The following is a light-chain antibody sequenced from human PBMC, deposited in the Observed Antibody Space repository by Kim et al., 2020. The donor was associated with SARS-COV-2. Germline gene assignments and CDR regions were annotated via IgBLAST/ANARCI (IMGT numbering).Light chain of an antibody. CDR2: GAS. CDR3: QQYNNWPLT. Sequence: SPGESPTLSCGASQSVSSHLAWYQKNPGQAPRLLIYGASTRATGIPARFSGSGSGTEFTLTISSLQSEDFAVYYCQQYNNWPLTFGPGTKVDIK. CDR1: QSVSSH. J-gene: IGKJ3*01. V-gene: IGKV3-15*01.